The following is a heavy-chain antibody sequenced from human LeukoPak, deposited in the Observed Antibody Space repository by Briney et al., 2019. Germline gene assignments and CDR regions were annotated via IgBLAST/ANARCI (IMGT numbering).Heavy chain of an antibody. Sequence: SETLSLTCTVSGGSISSYYWSWIRQPAGKGLEWIGRIYTSGSTNYNPSLKSRVTISVDTSKNQFSLKLSSVTAADTAVYYCARHVRLTGIDAFDIWGQGTMVTVSS. CDR3: ARHVRLTGIDAFDI. CDR2: IYTSGST. V-gene: IGHV4-4*07. D-gene: IGHD7-27*01. J-gene: IGHJ3*02. CDR1: GGSISSYY.